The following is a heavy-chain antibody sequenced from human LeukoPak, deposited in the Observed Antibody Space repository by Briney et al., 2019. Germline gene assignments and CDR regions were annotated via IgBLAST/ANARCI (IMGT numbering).Heavy chain of an antibody. Sequence: SETLSLTCTVSGGSISSYYWSWIRQPPGKGLEWIGYIYYSGSTNYNPSLKSRVTISVDTSKNQFSLRLSSVTAADTAVYYCARDPGSYTFDYWGQGTLVTVSS. J-gene: IGHJ4*02. CDR3: ARDPGSYTFDY. D-gene: IGHD3-10*01. CDR1: GGSISSYY. CDR2: IYYSGST. V-gene: IGHV4-59*01.